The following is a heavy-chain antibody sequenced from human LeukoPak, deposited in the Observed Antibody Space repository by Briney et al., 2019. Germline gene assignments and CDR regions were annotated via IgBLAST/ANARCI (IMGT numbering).Heavy chain of an antibody. CDR3: ASALAAASHTSFDH. D-gene: IGHD6-25*01. J-gene: IGHJ4*02. CDR1: GFTVSNNY. Sequence: GGSLRLSCAASGFTVSNNYMSWVRQAPGMGLEWVSIIYSGGNTYYADSVKGRFTISRDNSQNTVYLQMNSMRAEDTAVYYCASALAAASHTSFDHWGQGTLVTVSS. CDR2: IYSGGNT. V-gene: IGHV3-66*01.